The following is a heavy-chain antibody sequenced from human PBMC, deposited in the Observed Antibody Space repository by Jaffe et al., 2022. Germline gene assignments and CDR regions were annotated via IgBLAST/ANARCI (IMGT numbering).Heavy chain of an antibody. J-gene: IGHJ1*01. V-gene: IGHV4-38-2*02. D-gene: IGHD2-2*01. CDR2: IYHSGST. CDR1: GYSISSGYY. CDR3: AREATRYCSSTSCYRYFQH. Sequence: QVQLQESGPGLVKPSETLSLTCAVSGYSISSGYYWGWIRQPPGKGLEWIGSIYHSGSTYYNPSLKSRVTISVDTSKNQFSLKLSSVTAADTAVYYCAREATRYCSSTSCYRYFQHWGQGTLVTVSS.